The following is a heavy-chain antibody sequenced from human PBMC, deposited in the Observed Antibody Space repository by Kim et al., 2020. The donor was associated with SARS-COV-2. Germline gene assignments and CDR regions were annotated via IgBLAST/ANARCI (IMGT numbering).Heavy chain of an antibody. D-gene: IGHD2-2*02. J-gene: IGHJ6*02. Sequence: SVKVSCKASGGTFSSYAISWVRQAPGQGLEWMGGIIPIFGTANYAQKFQGRVTITADESTSTAYMELSSLRSEDTAVYYCAREDIVVVPAAIRGGYYYYGMDVWGQGTTVTVSS. CDR2: IIPIFGTA. CDR3: AREDIVVVPAAIRGGYYYYGMDV. CDR1: GGTFSSYA. V-gene: IGHV1-69*13.